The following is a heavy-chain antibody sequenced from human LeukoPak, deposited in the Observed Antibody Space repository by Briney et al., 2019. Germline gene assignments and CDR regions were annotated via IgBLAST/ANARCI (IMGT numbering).Heavy chain of an antibody. CDR3: ARDRGYTQVY. CDR2: IKSDGSST. V-gene: IGHV3-74*01. CDR1: GFTFSTYW. D-gene: IGHD5-12*01. Sequence: PGGSLRLSRAASGFTFSTYWMHWVRQAPGKGLVWVSHIKSDGSSTSYADSVKGRFTISRDNAKNTLYLQMNSLRAEDTAVYYCARDRGYTQVYWGQGTLVTVSS. J-gene: IGHJ4*02.